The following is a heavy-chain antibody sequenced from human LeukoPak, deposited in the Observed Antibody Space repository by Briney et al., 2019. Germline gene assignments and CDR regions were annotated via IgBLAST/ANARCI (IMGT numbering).Heavy chain of an antibody. CDR1: GFAFSSNW. CDR3: AKEGRSLQTY. D-gene: IGHD5-24*01. J-gene: IGHJ4*02. V-gene: IGHV3-7*03. Sequence: GGSLRLSCAASGFAFSSNWMHWVRLAPGKGLEWVANIKEDGTETYYVDSVKGRFTISRDNAKNSLYLQMNSLRVEDTAVYYCAKEGRSLQTYWGQGTLVTVSS. CDR2: IKEDGTET.